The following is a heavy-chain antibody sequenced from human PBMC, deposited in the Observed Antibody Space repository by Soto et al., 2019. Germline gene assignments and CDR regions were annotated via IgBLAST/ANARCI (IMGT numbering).Heavy chain of an antibody. Sequence: EVRLVESGGGLVQPGRSLRISCAASGFTFDDYAMHWVRQAPGKGLEWVSGISWSGSSVGYGDSVKGRFTVSRDNAKNYLYLQMNSLRAEDTALYYCAKASLTAGGLYYGLDVWGHGTTVTVSS. CDR3: AKASLTAGGLYYGLDV. CDR2: ISWSGSSV. V-gene: IGHV3-9*01. J-gene: IGHJ6*02. D-gene: IGHD2-21*02. CDR1: GFTFDDYA.